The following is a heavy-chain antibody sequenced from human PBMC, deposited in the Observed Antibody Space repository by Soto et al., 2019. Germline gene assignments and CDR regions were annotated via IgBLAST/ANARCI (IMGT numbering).Heavy chain of an antibody. CDR3: ARALLSHSYDSGGYDSYFHAMDV. CDR2: IIPISETT. CDR1: GGTFSSLD. V-gene: IGHV1-69*06. J-gene: IGHJ6*02. Sequence: GASVKVSCKAPGGTFSSLDINWVRQAPGQGLEWMGGIIPISETTNYAQIFQGRVSIVADISTSTAYMELSRLRSEDTAVYYCARALLSHSYDSGGYDSYFHAMDVWGQGTPVTVSS. D-gene: IGHD3-22*01.